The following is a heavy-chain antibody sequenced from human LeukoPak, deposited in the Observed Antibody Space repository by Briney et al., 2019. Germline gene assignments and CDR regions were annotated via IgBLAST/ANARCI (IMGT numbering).Heavy chain of an antibody. CDR3: AKEQLDYYGDNESFDY. V-gene: IGHV3-23*01. CDR1: GFTFSSYA. D-gene: IGHD4-17*01. CDR2: ISGSGGST. J-gene: IGHJ4*02. Sequence: GGSLRLSRAASGFTFSSYAMSWVRQAPGKGLEWVSAISGSGGSTYYADSVKGRFTISRDNSKNTLYLQMNSLRAEDTAVYYCAKEQLDYYGDNESFDYWGQGTLVTVSS.